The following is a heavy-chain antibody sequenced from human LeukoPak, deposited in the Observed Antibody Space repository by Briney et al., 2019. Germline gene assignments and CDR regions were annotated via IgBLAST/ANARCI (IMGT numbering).Heavy chain of an antibody. V-gene: IGHV3-30*03. J-gene: IGHJ6*02. CDR2: ISYDGSNK. D-gene: IGHD3-10*01. CDR1: GFTFSSYG. Sequence: PGGYLRLSCAASGFTFSSYGMHWVRQAPGKGLEWVAVISYDGSNKYYADSVKGRFTISRDNSKNTLYLQMNSLRAEDTAVYYCSMGFGELLFDTKGTDYYYGMDVWGQGTTVTVSS. CDR3: SMGFGELLFDTKGTDYYYGMDV.